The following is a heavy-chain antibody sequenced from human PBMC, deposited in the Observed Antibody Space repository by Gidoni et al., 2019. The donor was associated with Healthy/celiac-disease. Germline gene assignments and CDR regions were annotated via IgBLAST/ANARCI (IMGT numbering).Heavy chain of an antibody. V-gene: IGHV4-59*01. CDR1: GGSISSYY. CDR2: IYYSGST. J-gene: IGHJ4*02. Sequence: QVQLQESGPGLVKPSETLSLTCTVSGGSISSYYWSWIRQPPGKGLEWIGYIYYSGSTNYNPSLKSRVTISVDTSKNQFSLKLSSVTAADTAVYYCARSGRDGYNFMGAGAGTHFDYWGQGTLVTVSS. D-gene: IGHD5-12*01. CDR3: ARSGRDGYNFMGAGAGTHFDY.